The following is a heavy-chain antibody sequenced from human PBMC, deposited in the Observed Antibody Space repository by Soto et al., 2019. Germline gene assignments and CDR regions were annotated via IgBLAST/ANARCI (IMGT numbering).Heavy chain of an antibody. J-gene: IGHJ6*02. CDR3: AKNSVTRARVDYYYGLDV. CDR2: VIPIYSTS. CDR1: GGTLSDYG. D-gene: IGHD4-17*01. Sequence: SAKVSCKTSGGTLSDYGISWVRQAPGHGLEWMGGVIPIYSTSNYAPKFHGRVTFTADDSTAYMELSSLKSEDTAVYYCAKNSVTRARVDYYYGLDVWGQGTTVTVS. V-gene: IGHV1-69*13.